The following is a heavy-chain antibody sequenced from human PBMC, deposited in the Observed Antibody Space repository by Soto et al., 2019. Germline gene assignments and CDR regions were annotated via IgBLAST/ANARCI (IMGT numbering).Heavy chain of an antibody. Sequence: GASVKVSCKASGGTFSSYAISWVRQAPGQGLEWMGGIIPIFGTANYAQKFQGRVTITADESTSTAYMELSSLRSEDTAVYYCARGIPELPPLVPAAILGYYYYGMDVWGQGTTVTV. CDR3: ARGIPELPPLVPAAILGYYYYGMDV. CDR2: IIPIFGTA. V-gene: IGHV1-69*13. CDR1: GGTFSSYA. J-gene: IGHJ6*02. D-gene: IGHD2-2*02.